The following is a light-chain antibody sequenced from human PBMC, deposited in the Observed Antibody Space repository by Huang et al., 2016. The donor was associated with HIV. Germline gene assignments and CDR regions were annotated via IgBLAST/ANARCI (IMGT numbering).Light chain of an antibody. J-gene: IGKJ4*01. CDR1: QSVSNY. V-gene: IGKV3-15*01. Sequence: EIVMTQSPATLSVSPGERATLSCRASQSVSNYLAWYQQKPGQPPRLLIYDAATGATGNPARFSGSESGTELTLTISSLQSEDSAVYYCQQYNDWPLTFGGGTKVEIK. CDR2: DAA. CDR3: QQYNDWPLT.